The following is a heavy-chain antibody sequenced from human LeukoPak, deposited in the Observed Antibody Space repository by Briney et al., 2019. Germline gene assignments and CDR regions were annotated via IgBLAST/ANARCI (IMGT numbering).Heavy chain of an antibody. D-gene: IGHD3-16*01. CDR3: ARKLAYPYYGTDV. CDR2: IYPGDSDT. Sequence: GESLKISCKGSGYSFTSYWIGWVRQMPGKGLEWMGIIYPGDSDTRYSPSYQGQVTISADKSISTAYLQWSSLKASDTAMYYCARKLAYPYYGTDVWGQGTTVTVSS. V-gene: IGHV5-51*01. CDR1: GYSFTSYW. J-gene: IGHJ6*02.